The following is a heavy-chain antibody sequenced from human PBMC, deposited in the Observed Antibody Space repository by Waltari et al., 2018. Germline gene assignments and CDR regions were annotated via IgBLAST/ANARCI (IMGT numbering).Heavy chain of an antibody. J-gene: IGHJ4*02. CDR2: IRSKAYGGTT. CDR3: TRKLIYYYDSSGYFDY. CDR1: GFTFGDYA. Sequence: EVQLVESGGGLVQPGRSLRLSCTASGFTFGDYAMSWLRQAPGKGLEWVGFIRSKAYGGTTEYAASVKGRFTISRDDSKSIAYLQMNSLKTEDTAVYYCTRKLIYYYDSSGYFDYWGQGTLVTVSS. D-gene: IGHD3-22*01. V-gene: IGHV3-49*03.